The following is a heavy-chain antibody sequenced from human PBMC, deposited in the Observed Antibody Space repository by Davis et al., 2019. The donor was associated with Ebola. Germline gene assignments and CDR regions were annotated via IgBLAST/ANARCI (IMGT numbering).Heavy chain of an antibody. Sequence: GESLKISCQDSGNSFSSHWIGWVRQLPGKGPEYMGTIYPRDSDTRYNPSFEGQVTISADKSSDTVFLQWSTLRTSDTAVYYCARSAVRGGVGALDIWGQGAVITVAS. V-gene: IGHV5-51*01. D-gene: IGHD3-10*01. CDR1: GNSFSSHW. CDR2: IYPRDSDT. J-gene: IGHJ3*02. CDR3: ARSAVRGGVGALDI.